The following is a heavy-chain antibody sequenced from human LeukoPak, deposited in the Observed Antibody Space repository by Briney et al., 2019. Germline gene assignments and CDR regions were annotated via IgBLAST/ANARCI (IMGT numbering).Heavy chain of an antibody. V-gene: IGHV3-48*01. D-gene: IGHD3-10*01. Sequence: GGSLRLSCAASGFTFSSYSMNWVRQAPGKGLEWVSYISSSGSTIYYADSVKGRLTISRDNAKNSLYLQMNSLRAEDTAVYYCARDTRGFDYWGQGTLVTVSS. J-gene: IGHJ4*02. CDR3: ARDTRGFDY. CDR2: ISSSGSTI. CDR1: GFTFSSYS.